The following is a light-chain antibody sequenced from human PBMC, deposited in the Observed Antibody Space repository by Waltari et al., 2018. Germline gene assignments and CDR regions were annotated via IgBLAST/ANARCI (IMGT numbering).Light chain of an antibody. CDR1: SGPSNYA. J-gene: IGLJ2*01. Sequence: QVVLTQSPSASASRGASVKLTCTLSSGPSNYAIAWHQQERGKGPRFLMKVHSGGTQFKGDGIPDRCTGPSSGSERDLTISSLQCDDEADDYCQTWGTGVDVVFGGGTKLTVL. V-gene: IGLV4-69*01. CDR3: QTWGTGVDVV. CDR2: VHSGGTQ.